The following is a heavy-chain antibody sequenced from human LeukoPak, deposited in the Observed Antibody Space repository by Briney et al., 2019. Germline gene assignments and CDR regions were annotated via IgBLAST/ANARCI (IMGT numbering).Heavy chain of an antibody. D-gene: IGHD6-13*01. V-gene: IGHV4-4*02. J-gene: IGHJ1*01. CDR3: ARGEGDIAAAGFHFQH. CDR1: GGSISSSNW. Sequence: SETLSLTCAVSGGSISSSNWWSWVRQPPGKGLEWIGEIYHSGSTNYNPSLKSRVTISVDKSKNQFSLKLSSVTAADTAVYYCARGEGDIAAAGFHFQHWGQGTLVTVSS. CDR2: IYHSGST.